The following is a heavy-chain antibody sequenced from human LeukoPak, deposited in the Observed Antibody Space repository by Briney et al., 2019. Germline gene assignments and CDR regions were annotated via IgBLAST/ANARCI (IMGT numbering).Heavy chain of an antibody. CDR1: GYTFTFFD. CDR3: VRWYDYGEKRLDP. V-gene: IGHV1-8*01. D-gene: IGHD3-16*01. Sequence: GASVKVSCKASGYTFTFFDIIWLRQATGQGIEWMGRMNHHSGNTDYVQKVQGRVTMTRDTSIATAYMELSSLRSEDTAVYYCVRWYDYGEKRLDPWGQGTLVTVSS. CDR2: MNHHSGNT. J-gene: IGHJ5*02.